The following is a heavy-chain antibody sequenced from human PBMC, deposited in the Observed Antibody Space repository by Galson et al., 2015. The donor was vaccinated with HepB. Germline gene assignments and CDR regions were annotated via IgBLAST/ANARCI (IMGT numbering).Heavy chain of an antibody. CDR1: GFTFSSYA. D-gene: IGHD6-13*01. J-gene: IGHJ1*01. V-gene: IGHV3-23*01. Sequence: SLRLSCAASGFTFSSYAMSWVRQAPGKGLEWVSAISGSGGSTYYADSVKGRFTISRDNSKNTLYLQMNSLRAEDTAVYYCAKDVASSWYRGYFQHWGQGTLVTVSS. CDR3: AKDVASSWYRGYFQH. CDR2: ISGSGGST.